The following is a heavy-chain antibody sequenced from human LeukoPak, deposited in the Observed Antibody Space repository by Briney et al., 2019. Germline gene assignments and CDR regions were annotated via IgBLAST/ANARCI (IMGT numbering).Heavy chain of an antibody. CDR3: ARVLYQVVIIDY. CDR2: IYYSGST. Sequence: PSETLSLTCTVSGGSISSGGYYWSWIRQHPGKGLEWIGYIYYSGSTYYNPSLKSRVTISVDTSKNQFSLKLGSVTAADTAVYYCARVLYQVVIIDYWGQGTLVTVSS. CDR1: GGSISSGGYY. V-gene: IGHV4-31*03. J-gene: IGHJ4*02. D-gene: IGHD3-3*01.